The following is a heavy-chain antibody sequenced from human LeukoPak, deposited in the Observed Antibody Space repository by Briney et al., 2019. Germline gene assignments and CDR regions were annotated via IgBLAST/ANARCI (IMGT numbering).Heavy chain of an antibody. Sequence: SETLSLTCTVSGGSISSSSYYWGWIRQPPGKGLEWIGSIYYSGSTYYNPSLKSRVTISVDTSKNQFSLKLSSVTAADTAVYYCARALGGNPDFDYWGQGILVTVSS. CDR1: GGSISSSSYY. CDR3: ARALGGNPDFDY. V-gene: IGHV4-39*07. J-gene: IGHJ4*02. CDR2: IYYSGST. D-gene: IGHD4-23*01.